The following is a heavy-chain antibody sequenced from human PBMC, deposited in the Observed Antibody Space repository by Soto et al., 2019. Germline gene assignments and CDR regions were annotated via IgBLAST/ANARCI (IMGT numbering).Heavy chain of an antibody. CDR1: GGTFSSCA. V-gene: IGHV1-69*13. CDR2: IIPIFGTA. CDR3: ARDKDIGIVATTHDY. D-gene: IGHD5-12*01. J-gene: IGHJ4*03. Sequence: ASVKVSCKASGGTFSSCAISWVRQAPGQGLEWMGGIIPIFGTANYAQKFQGRVAITADESPSPAYMEPSSLRSDDTAVYYCARDKDIGIVATTHDYCADGTLVTVSS.